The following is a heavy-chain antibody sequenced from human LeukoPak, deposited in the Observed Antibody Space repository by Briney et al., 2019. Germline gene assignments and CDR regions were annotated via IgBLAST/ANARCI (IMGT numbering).Heavy chain of an antibody. D-gene: IGHD3-3*01. CDR2: INHSGST. V-gene: IGHV4-34*01. J-gene: IGHJ5*02. Sequence: SETLSLTCAVYGGSFSGYYWSWIRQPPGKGLEWIGEINHSGSTNYNPSLKSRVTISVDTSKNQFSLKLSSVTAADTAVYYCARSEGFLNWFDPWGQGILVTVPS. CDR3: ARSEGFLNWFDP. CDR1: GGSFSGYY.